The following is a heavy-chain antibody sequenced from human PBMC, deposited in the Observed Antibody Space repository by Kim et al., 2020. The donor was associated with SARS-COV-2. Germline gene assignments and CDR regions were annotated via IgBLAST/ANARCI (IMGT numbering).Heavy chain of an antibody. Sequence: SETLSLTCAVYGGSFSGYHWSWIRQPPGKGLDWIGEINHSGSTNYNPSLKSRVTISVDTSKNQFSLKLRSVTAADTAVYYCARGRAGVVPGPILGIGAHYDYYVMDVWGQGTTVTVSS. J-gene: IGHJ6*02. V-gene: IGHV4-34*01. CDR3: ARGRAGVVPGPILGIGAHYDYYVMDV. CDR2: INHSGST. CDR1: GGSFSGYH. D-gene: IGHD2-2*02.